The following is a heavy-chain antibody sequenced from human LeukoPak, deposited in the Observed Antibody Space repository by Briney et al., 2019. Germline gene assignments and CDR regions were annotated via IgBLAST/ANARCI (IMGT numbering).Heavy chain of an antibody. CDR1: GFTFSSHS. V-gene: IGHV3-21*01. J-gene: IGHJ4*02. D-gene: IGHD6-6*01. CDR3: ARVVFGSSSVGYYFDY. CDR2: ISSSSSYI. Sequence: GGSLRLSCAASGFTFSSHSMNWVRQAPGKGLEWVSSISSSSSYIYYADSVKGRFTISRDNAKNSLYLQMNSLRAEDTAVYYCARVVFGSSSVGYYFDYWGQGTLVTVSS.